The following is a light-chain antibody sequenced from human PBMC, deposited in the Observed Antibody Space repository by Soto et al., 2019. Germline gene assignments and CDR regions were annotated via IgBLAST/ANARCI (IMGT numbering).Light chain of an antibody. CDR1: SSDVGGYNY. Sequence: QSVLTQPASVAGSPGQSITISCTGTSSDVGGYNYVSWYQQHPGKAPKLMIYEVSNRPSGVSNRFSGSNSGNTASLTISGLQAEDEADYYWSSYTSSSTRVFGGGTKLTVL. V-gene: IGLV2-14*01. J-gene: IGLJ3*02. CDR3: SSYTSSSTRV. CDR2: EVS.